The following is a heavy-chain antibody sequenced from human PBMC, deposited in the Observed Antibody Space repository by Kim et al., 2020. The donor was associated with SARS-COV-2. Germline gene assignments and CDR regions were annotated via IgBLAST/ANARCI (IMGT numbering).Heavy chain of an antibody. J-gene: IGHJ6*02. Sequence: ASVKVSCKASGYTFTSYAMHWVRQAPGQRLEWMGWINACNGNTKYSQKFQGRVTITRDTSSSTAYMELSSLRSEDTAVYYCARVGGANYYGMDVWGQGTTVTVSS. V-gene: IGHV1-3*01. CDR2: INACNGNT. D-gene: IGHD1-26*01. CDR1: GYTFTSYA. CDR3: ARVGGANYYGMDV.